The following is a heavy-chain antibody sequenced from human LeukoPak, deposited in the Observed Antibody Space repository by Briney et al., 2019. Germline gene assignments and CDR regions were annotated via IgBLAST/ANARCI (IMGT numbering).Heavy chain of an antibody. CDR3: ARQGDSSGSLGFDY. CDR1: GGSISSSSYY. J-gene: IGHJ4*02. D-gene: IGHD3-22*01. V-gene: IGHV4-39*01. CDR2: IYYSGST. Sequence: SETLSLTCTVSGGSISSSSYYWGWIRQPPGKGLEWIGSIYYSGSTYYNPPLKSRVTISVDTSKNQFSLKLSSVTAADTAVYYCARQGDSSGSLGFDYWGQGTLVTVSS.